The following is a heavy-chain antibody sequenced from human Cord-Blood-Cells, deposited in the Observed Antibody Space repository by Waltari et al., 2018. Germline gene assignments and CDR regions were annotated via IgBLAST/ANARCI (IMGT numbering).Heavy chain of an antibody. CDR3: ARRTGEFDY. CDR1: GYSISSGYY. D-gene: IGHD7-27*01. V-gene: IGHV4-38-2*01. Sequence: QVQLQESGPGLVKPSETLSLTCAVSGYSISSGYYWGWIRQPPGKWLEWIGSIYHSGSTYYNPSLKSRVTISVDTSKNQFSLKLSSVTAADTAVYYCARRTGEFDYWGQGTLVTVSS. J-gene: IGHJ4*02. CDR2: IYHSGST.